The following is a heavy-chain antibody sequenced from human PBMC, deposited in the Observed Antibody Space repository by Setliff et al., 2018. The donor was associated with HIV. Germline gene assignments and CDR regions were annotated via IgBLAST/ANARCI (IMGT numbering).Heavy chain of an antibody. CDR2: ILSTGERT. Sequence: GGSLRLSCAASGFTFSNYAMSWVRQAPGEGLEWVSAILSTGERTFYADSVKGRFTISRDNSKNTVYLQMNSLRAGDTAEYYCAKELAASGLGYFDSWGRGILVTAPQ. J-gene: IGHJ4*02. D-gene: IGHD3-22*01. CDR1: GFTFSNYA. V-gene: IGHV3-23*01. CDR3: AKELAASGLGYFDS.